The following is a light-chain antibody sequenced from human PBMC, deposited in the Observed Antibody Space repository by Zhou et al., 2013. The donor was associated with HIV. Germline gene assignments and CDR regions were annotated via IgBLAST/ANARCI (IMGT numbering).Light chain of an antibody. CDR3: QQFNSYPLT. CDR1: QSISSY. J-gene: IGKJ4*01. V-gene: IGKV1-13*02. CDR2: DAS. Sequence: IQMTQSPSSLSASVGDRVTITCRASQSISSYLNWYQQKPGKAPNLLIYDASTLEGGVPSRFSGTGSGTDFTLTISSLQPEDFATYYCQQFNSYPLTFGGGTKVEIK.